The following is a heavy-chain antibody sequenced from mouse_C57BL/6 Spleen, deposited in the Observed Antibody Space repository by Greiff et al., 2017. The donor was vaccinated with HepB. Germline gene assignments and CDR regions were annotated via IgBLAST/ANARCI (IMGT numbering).Heavy chain of an antibody. J-gene: IGHJ1*03. CDR2: INPSNGGT. CDR1: GYTFTSYW. Sequence: QVQLQQPGTELVQPGASVKLSCKASGYTFTSYWMHWVKQRPGQGLEWIGNINPSNGGTNYNEKFKSKATLTVDKSSSTAYMQLSSLTSEDSAVYYCARSTMITTRYFDVWGTGTTVTVSS. V-gene: IGHV1-53*01. D-gene: IGHD2-4*01. CDR3: ARSTMITTRYFDV.